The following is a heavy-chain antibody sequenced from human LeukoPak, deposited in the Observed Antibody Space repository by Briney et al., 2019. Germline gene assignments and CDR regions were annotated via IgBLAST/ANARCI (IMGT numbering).Heavy chain of an antibody. V-gene: IGHV3-7*01. CDR2: IKHDGSEK. CDR3: ARDGYYDFWSGYNKDDY. CDR1: GFTFSSYW. Sequence: GGSLRLSCAASGFTFSSYWMSWVRQAPGKGPEWVANIKHDGSEKNYADSVKGRFTISRDNAKNSLYLQMNSLRAEDTAVYYCARDGYYDFWSGYNKDDYWGQGILVTVSS. D-gene: IGHD3-3*01. J-gene: IGHJ4*02.